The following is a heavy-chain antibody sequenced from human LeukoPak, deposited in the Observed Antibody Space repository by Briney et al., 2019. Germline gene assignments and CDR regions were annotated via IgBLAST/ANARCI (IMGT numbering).Heavy chain of an antibody. CDR1: GYTFTSYG. Sequence: ASVKVSCKASGYTFTSYGISWVRQAPGQGLEWMGWISAYNGNTNYAQKLQGRVTMTTDTSTSTAYMELRSLRSDDTAVYYCARPILHYYDSSGYYDYWGQGTLVTVSS. CDR2: ISAYNGNT. CDR3: ARPILHYYDSSGYYDY. D-gene: IGHD3-22*01. V-gene: IGHV1-18*01. J-gene: IGHJ4*02.